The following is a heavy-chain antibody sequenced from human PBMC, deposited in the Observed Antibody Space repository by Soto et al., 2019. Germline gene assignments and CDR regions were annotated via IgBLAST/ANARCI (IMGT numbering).Heavy chain of an antibody. D-gene: IGHD3-10*01. CDR3: ARDFCYGSGADYYYYYMDV. Sequence: QVQLVQSGAEVKKPGASVKVSCKASGYTFTSYYMHWVRQAPGQGLEWMGIINPSGGSTSYAQKFQGRVTMTRDTSTSTVYMELSSLRSEDTAVYYCARDFCYGSGADYYYYYMDVWGKGTTVTVSS. J-gene: IGHJ6*03. CDR1: GYTFTSYY. CDR2: INPSGGST. V-gene: IGHV1-46*03.